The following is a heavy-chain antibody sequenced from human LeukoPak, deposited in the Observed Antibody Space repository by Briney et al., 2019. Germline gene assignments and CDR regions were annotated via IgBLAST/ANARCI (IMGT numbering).Heavy chain of an antibody. D-gene: IGHD1-20*01. CDR3: ARGYNWASPTRNCYYMYV. CDR2: IYSSGST. V-gene: IGHV4-4*07. J-gene: IGHJ6*03. Sequence: SETLSLTCTISGGSISRYYWSWIRQPAGKGLEWIGRIYSSGSTNYNPSLKSRVNMSVDTSQNQFSLKVSSVTAADTAVYYCARGYNWASPTRNCYYMYVWGKGTTVTVSS. CDR1: GGSISRYY.